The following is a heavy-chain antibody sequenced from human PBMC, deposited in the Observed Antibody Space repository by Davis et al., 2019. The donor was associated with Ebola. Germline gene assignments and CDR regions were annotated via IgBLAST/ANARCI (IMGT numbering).Heavy chain of an antibody. CDR1: GFTFSSYS. V-gene: IGHV3-48*04. J-gene: IGHJ4*02. Sequence: GESLKISCAASGFTFSSYSMNWVRQAPGKGLEWVSYISSSSSTIYYADSVKGRFTISRDNAKNSLYLQMNSLRAEDTAVYYCARERYCSGGSCSIPFDYWGQGTLVTVSS. CDR3: ARERYCSGGSCSIPFDY. D-gene: IGHD2-15*01. CDR2: ISSSSSTI.